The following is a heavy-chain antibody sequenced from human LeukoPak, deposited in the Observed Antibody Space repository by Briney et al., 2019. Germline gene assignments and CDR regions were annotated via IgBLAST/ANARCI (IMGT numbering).Heavy chain of an antibody. CDR3: AKAIAAAGTYYFDY. CDR2: ISNDGGNK. CDR1: GFTFSSFA. V-gene: IGHV3-30*04. D-gene: IGHD6-13*01. Sequence: PGGSLRLSCAASGFTFSSFAMHWVRQAPGRGLEWVTIISNDGGNKYYADSVKGRFTISRDNSKNTLYLQMNSLRAEDTAVYYCAKAIAAAGTYYFDYWGQGTLVTVSS. J-gene: IGHJ4*02.